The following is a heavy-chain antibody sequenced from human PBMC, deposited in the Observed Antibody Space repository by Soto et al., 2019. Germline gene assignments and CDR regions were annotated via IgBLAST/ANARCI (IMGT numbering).Heavy chain of an antibody. CDR1: GGSISSYY. Sequence: PSETLSLTCTVSGGSISSYYWSWIRQPPGKGLEWIGYIYYSGSTNYNPSLKSRVTISVDTSKNQFSLKLSSVTAADTAVYYCARGHVDIVATISNWFDPWGQGTLVTVSS. D-gene: IGHD5-12*01. J-gene: IGHJ5*02. V-gene: IGHV4-59*01. CDR2: IYYSGST. CDR3: ARGHVDIVATISNWFDP.